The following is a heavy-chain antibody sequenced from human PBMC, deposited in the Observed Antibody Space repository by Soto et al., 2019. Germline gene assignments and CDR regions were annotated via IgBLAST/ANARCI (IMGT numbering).Heavy chain of an antibody. V-gene: IGHV3-30-3*01. D-gene: IGHD6-13*01. CDR1: GFTFSSYA. Sequence: QVQLVESGGGVVQPGRSLRLSCAASGFTFSSYAMHWVRQAPGKGLEWVAVISYDGSNKYYAYSVKGRFTISRDNSKNTLYLQMNSLRAEDTAVYYCARAIAAAADDAFDIWGQGTMVTVSS. J-gene: IGHJ3*02. CDR2: ISYDGSNK. CDR3: ARAIAAAADDAFDI.